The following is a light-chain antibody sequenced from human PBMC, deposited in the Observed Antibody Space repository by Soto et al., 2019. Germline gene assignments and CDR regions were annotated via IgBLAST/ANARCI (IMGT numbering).Light chain of an antibody. CDR3: AAWDDSLNGWV. Sequence: QSVLTQPPSASGTPGQRVTISCSGSSSNIGSNTVNWYQQLPGTAPQLIIYSNNQRPSGVPDRFSGSKSGTSASLAISGLQAEDEADYYCAAWDDSLNGWVFGGGTKLTVL. CDR1: SSNIGSNT. J-gene: IGLJ3*02. V-gene: IGLV1-44*01. CDR2: SNN.